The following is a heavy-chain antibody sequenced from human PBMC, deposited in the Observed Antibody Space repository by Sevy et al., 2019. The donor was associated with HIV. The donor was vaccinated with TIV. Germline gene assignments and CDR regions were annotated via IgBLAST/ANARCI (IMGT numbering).Heavy chain of an antibody. CDR3: AKGLGMVQGALLSDDI. V-gene: IGHV3-30*02. CDR1: GFTVRRYG. CDR2: IRYDGSTK. D-gene: IGHD3-10*01. Sequence: GGSLRLSCAASGFTVRRYGMHWVRQAPGKGLEWVAFIRYDGSTKYYADSVKGRFTISRDNSKNTLYLQMNSLRGDDTSLYYCAKGLGMVQGALLSDDIWGQGTMVTVSS. J-gene: IGHJ3*02.